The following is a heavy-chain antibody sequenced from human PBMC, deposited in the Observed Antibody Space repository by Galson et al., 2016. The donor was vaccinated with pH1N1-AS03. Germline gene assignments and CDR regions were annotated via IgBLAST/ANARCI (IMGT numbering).Heavy chain of an antibody. Sequence: SETLSLTCTVSGASISTYYWSWIRQPPGKGLEWIGYLYYSGSTKYNRPLKSRVTISADTSKSQFSLELNSVTAADTAVYYCARLARGPWNLYVWGQVTTVTVSS. CDR1: GASISTYY. CDR2: LYYSGST. CDR3: ARLARGPWNLYV. D-gene: IGHD1-7*01. J-gene: IGHJ6*02. V-gene: IGHV4-59*08.